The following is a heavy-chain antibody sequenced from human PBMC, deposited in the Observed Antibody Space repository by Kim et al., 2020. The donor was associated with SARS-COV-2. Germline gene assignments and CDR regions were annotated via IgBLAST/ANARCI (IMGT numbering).Heavy chain of an antibody. CDR3: ARDMGMGRATVAGDAFDI. D-gene: IGHD4-17*01. CDR1: GGSISSGDYY. J-gene: IGHJ3*02. Sequence: SETLSLTCTVSGGSISSGDYYWSWIRQPPGKGLEWIGYIYYSGSTYYNPSLKSRVTISVDTSKNQFSLKLSSVTAADTAVYYCARDMGMGRATVAGDAFDIWGQGTMVTVSS. V-gene: IGHV4-30-4*01. CDR2: IYYSGST.